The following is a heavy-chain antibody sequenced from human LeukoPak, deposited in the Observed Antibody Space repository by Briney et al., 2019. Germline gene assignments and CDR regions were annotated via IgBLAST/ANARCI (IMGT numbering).Heavy chain of an antibody. Sequence: PGGSLRLSCAASGFTFSSYEMDWVRQAPEKGLEWVSYISGSGSTIYYADSVKGRFTISRDNAKNSLYLQVNSLRAEDTAIYYCAREAGYWFDPWGQGTLVTVSS. CDR2: ISGSGSTI. V-gene: IGHV3-48*03. J-gene: IGHJ5*02. CDR1: GFTFSSYE. CDR3: AREAGYWFDP.